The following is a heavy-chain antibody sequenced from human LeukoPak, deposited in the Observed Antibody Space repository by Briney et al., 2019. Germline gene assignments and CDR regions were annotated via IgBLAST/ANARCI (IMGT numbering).Heavy chain of an antibody. CDR2: LNSSGSTN. CDR1: GTPFTTL. D-gene: IGHD3-16*01. CDR3: ARNWVPSGYSYYYGMDV. Sequence: GVLRLSCAASGTPFTTLWVPEAPGKGGVGVTSLNSSGSTNYYADSVKGRFTISRDNAKNSLYLQMNSLRVEDTAVYYCARNWVPSGYSYYYGMDVWGQGTTVTVSS. J-gene: IGHJ6*02. V-gene: IGHV3-48*03.